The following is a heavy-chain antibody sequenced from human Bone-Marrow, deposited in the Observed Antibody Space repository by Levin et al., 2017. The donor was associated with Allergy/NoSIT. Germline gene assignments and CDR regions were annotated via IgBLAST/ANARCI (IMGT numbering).Heavy chain of an antibody. D-gene: IGHD6-19*01. J-gene: IGHJ4*02. CDR2: IDPNTGGS. Sequence: AASVKVSCKASGYTFTPYYIHWVRQAPGQGLEWMGSIDPNTGGSNYAPKFQGRVTMTRDTSITTAYLELSGLRSDDTAIYYCARDGGLGEWLVQGDYWGQGTLVTVSS. CDR3: ARDGGLGEWLVQGDY. V-gene: IGHV1-2*02. CDR1: GYTFTPYY.